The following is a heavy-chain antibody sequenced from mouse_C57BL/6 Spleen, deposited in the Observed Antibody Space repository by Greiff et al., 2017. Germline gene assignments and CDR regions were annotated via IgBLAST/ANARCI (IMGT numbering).Heavy chain of an antibody. J-gene: IGHJ2*01. CDR2: INPYNGDT. CDR1: GYSFTGYF. CDR3: ARVKSTVPFDY. Sequence: VQLQQSGPELVKPGDSVKISCKASGYSFTGYFMNWVMQSHGKSLEWIGRINPYNGDTFYNQKFKGKATLTVDKSSSTAHMELRSLTSEDSAVYYCARVKSTVPFDYWGQGTTLTVSS. V-gene: IGHV1-20*01. D-gene: IGHD1-1*01.